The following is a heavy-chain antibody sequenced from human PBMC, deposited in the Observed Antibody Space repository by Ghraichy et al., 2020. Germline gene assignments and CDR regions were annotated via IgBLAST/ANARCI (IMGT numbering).Heavy chain of an antibody. CDR1: GASINSYQ. J-gene: IGHJ4*02. V-gene: IGHV4-4*07. CDR2: IYVSGSP. D-gene: IGHD3-22*01. CDR3: ARDQGDRGGYYHDN. Sequence: SETLSLTCTVSGASINSYQWSWIRQSAGEGLEWIGRIYVSGSPHYNPSLKSRVTMSVDTSKNQFSLRLRSVTAADTAVYYCARDQGDRGGYYHDNWGQGTLVTVSS.